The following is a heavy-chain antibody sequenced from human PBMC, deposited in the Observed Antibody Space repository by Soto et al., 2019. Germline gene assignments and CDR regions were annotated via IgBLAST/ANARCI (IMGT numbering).Heavy chain of an antibody. D-gene: IGHD2-15*01. V-gene: IGHV3-43*01. CDR2: ISWDGGST. CDR3: AKAVVVVAATSAFDI. CDR1: GFTFDDYT. Sequence: GGSLRLSCAASGFTFDDYTMHWVRQAPGKGLEWVSLISWDGGSTYYADSVKGRFTISRDNSKNSLYLQMNSLRTEDTALYYRAKAVVVVAATSAFDIWGQGTMVTVSS. J-gene: IGHJ3*02.